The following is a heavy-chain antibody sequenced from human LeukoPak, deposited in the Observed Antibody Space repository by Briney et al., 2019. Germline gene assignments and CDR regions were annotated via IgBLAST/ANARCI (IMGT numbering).Heavy chain of an antibody. V-gene: IGHV3-23*01. CDR3: AKAPWRDSSAYWYFGL. J-gene: IGHJ2*01. CDR1: GFTFSSYA. CDR2: TSASGGST. Sequence: GGSLRLSCAASGFTFSSYAMTWVRQAPGKGLEWVSTTSASGGSTYYADSVKGRFTISRDNSKNSLYLQMNSLRAEDTAVYYCAKAPWRDSSAYWYFGLWGRGTLVTVSS. D-gene: IGHD3-22*01.